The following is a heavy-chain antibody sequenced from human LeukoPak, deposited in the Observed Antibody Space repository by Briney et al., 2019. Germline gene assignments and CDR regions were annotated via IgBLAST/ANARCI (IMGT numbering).Heavy chain of an antibody. Sequence: ASVKVSCKASGYTFTSYAMHWVRQAPGQRLEWMGWINAGNGNTKYSQKFQGRVTITRDTSASTAYMELSSLRSEDTAVYYCATDLVGLGYTAIAFDYWGQGTLVTVSS. D-gene: IGHD5-18*01. J-gene: IGHJ4*02. V-gene: IGHV1-3*01. CDR1: GYTFTSYA. CDR2: INAGNGNT. CDR3: ATDLVGLGYTAIAFDY.